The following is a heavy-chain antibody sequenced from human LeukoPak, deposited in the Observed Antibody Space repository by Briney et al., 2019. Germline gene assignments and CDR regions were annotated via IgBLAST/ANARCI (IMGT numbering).Heavy chain of an antibody. Sequence: SETLSLTCTVSGGSISSGGYYWSWIRQHPGTGLEWIGYIYYSGSTYYSPSLKSRVTISVDTSKNQFSLKLSSVTAADTALYYCARGGNRFGGFYFDYWGQGIQVSVSS. V-gene: IGHV4-31*03. D-gene: IGHD3-10*01. CDR3: ARGGNRFGGFYFDY. J-gene: IGHJ4*02. CDR2: IYYSGST. CDR1: GGSISSGGYY.